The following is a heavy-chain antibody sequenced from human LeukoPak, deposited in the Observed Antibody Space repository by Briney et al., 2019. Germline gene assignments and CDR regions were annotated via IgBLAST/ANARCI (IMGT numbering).Heavy chain of an antibody. CDR1: GGSIRSYY. J-gene: IGHJ4*02. V-gene: IGHV4-4*07. CDR3: ASGSSGNVY. Sequence: SETLSLTCTVSGGSIRSYYWSWIRQPAGKGLEGIGRIHTSGSTNFNPSLKSRVTMSIDTSKKQFSLKLTSVTAADTAVYYCASGSSGNVYWGQGTLVTVSS. CDR2: IHTSGST. D-gene: IGHD6-6*01.